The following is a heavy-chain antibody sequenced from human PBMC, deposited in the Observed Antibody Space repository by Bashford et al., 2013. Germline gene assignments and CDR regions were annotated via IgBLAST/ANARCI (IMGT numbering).Heavy chain of an antibody. CDR3: ARVGGYSYGYEDWFDP. D-gene: IGHD5-18*01. Sequence: SETLSLTCAVSGGSISSSNWWSWVRQPPGKGLEWIGEIYHSGSTNYNPSLKSRVTISVDKSKNQFSLKLSSVTAADTAVYYCARVGGYSYGYEDWFDPWGQGTLVTVSS. CDR1: GGSISSSNW. V-gene: IGHV4-4*02. CDR2: IYHSGST. J-gene: IGHJ5*02.